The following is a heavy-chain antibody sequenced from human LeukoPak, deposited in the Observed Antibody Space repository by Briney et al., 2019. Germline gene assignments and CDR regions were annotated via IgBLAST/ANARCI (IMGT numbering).Heavy chain of an antibody. Sequence: GSLRLSCAASGFALDTYSMNWVRQAPGKGLEWLSYINVRYGVIHYADSVRGRFTISSDKAKASVYTQMNRLRDEDTAVYYCARDFDWAFDHWGQGTLVTVSS. CDR1: GFALDTYS. CDR3: ARDFDWAFDH. V-gene: IGHV3-48*02. D-gene: IGHD3-9*01. CDR2: INVRYGVI. J-gene: IGHJ4*02.